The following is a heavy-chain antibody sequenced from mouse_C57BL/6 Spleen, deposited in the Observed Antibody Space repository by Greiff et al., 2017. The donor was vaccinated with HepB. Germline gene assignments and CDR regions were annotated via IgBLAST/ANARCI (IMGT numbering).Heavy chain of an antibody. D-gene: IGHD2-3*01. CDR2: ISSGGDYI. Sequence: DVQLVESGEGLVKPGGSLKLSCAASGFTFSSYAMSWVRQTPEKRLEWVAYISSGGDYIYYADTVKGRFTISRDNARNTLYLQMSSLKSEDTAMYYCTRADGYSGFAYWGQGTLVTVSA. CDR1: GFTFSSYA. J-gene: IGHJ3*01. V-gene: IGHV5-9-1*02. CDR3: TRADGYSGFAY.